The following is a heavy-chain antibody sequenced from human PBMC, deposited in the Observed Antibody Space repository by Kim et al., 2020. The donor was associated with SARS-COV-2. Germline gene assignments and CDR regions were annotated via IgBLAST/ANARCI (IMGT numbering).Heavy chain of an antibody. CDR3: ARAKSGSSHRTFDY. D-gene: IGHD1-26*01. Sequence: GGSLRLSCAASGFTFSSYAMTWVRQAPGKGLEWVSDIGGSGGSTYYADSVKGRFTISRENSKDTLYLQMNSLRDEDTAVYYCARAKSGSSHRTFDYWGQGALVTVSS. CDR2: IGGSGGST. J-gene: IGHJ4*02. CDR1: GFTFSSYA. V-gene: IGHV3-23*01.